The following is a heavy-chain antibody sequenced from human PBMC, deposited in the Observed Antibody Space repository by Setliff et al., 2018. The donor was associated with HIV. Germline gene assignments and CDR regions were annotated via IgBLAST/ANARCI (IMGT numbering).Heavy chain of an antibody. J-gene: IGHJ4*02. CDR2: INVGKGDT. CDR3: ARGALLAVFDFDH. D-gene: IGHD3-10*01. Sequence: ASVKVSCKASGYTFTTYSIHWVRQAPGQSLEWMGWINVGKGDTKYSQELQGRITITTDTSANTAYMELSCLRSDDTAVYFCARGALLAVFDFDHWGQGTQVTVSS. CDR1: GYTFTTYS. V-gene: IGHV1-3*01.